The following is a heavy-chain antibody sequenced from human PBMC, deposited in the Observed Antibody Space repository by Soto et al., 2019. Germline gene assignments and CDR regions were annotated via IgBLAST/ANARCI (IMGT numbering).Heavy chain of an antibody. D-gene: IGHD3-10*01. V-gene: IGHV3-23*01. CDR3: AKGSGLYYYYGMDV. CDR1: GFTFSSYA. CDR2: ISGSGGST. Sequence: GGSLRLSCAASGFTFSSYAMSWVRQAPGKGLEWVSAISGSGGSTYYADSVKGRFTISRDNSKNTLYLQMNSLRAEDTAVYYCAKGSGLYYYYGMDVWGQGTTVTVSS. J-gene: IGHJ6*02.